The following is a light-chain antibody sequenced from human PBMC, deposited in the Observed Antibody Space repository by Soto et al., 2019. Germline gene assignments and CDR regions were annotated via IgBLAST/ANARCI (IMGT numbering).Light chain of an antibody. Sequence: EIVMTQSPATLSVSPGERVTLFCRASQSVSRNLAWHQQKPGQAPRLLIYGVSTRATGIPDRFSGSGSGTEFTLTISSLQSEDFAIYYCQHYYYWPPWTFGQGTKVEIK. CDR2: GVS. J-gene: IGKJ1*01. CDR3: QHYYYWPPWT. CDR1: QSVSRN. V-gene: IGKV3-15*01.